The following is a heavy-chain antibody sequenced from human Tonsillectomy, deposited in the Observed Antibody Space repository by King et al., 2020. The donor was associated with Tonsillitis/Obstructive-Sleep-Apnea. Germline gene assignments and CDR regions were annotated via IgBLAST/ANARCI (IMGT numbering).Heavy chain of an antibody. J-gene: IGHJ3*02. CDR1: GFTFSSYG. CDR2: IWYDGSNE. D-gene: IGHD3-3*01. V-gene: IGHV3-33*01. Sequence: QLVESGGGVVQPGRSLRLSCAASGFTFSSYGMHWVRQAPGKGLEWVAVIWYDGSNEFYADSVKGRFTISRDNSKNTLYMQINSLRAEDTAVYYCARDSPLRDYDFPPAFDIWGQGTMVIVSS. CDR3: ARDSPLRDYDFPPAFDI.